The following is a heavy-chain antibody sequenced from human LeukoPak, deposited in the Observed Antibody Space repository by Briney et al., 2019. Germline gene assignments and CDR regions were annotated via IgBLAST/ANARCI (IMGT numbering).Heavy chain of an antibody. CDR1: GYTFTGYY. J-gene: IGHJ4*02. CDR2: INPNSGGT. CDR3: ARGPIVVDPGFDY. V-gene: IGHV1-2*02. Sequence: GSSVKVSCKASGYTFTGYYMHWVRQAPGQGLEWMGWINPNSGGTNYAQKFQGRVTMTRDTSISTAYMELSRLRSDDTAVYYCARGPIVVDPGFDYWGQGTLVTVSS. D-gene: IGHD3-22*01.